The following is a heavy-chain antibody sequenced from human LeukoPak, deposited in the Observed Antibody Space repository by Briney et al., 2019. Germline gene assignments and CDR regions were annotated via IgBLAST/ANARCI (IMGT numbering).Heavy chain of an antibody. Sequence: PGSSLTLFWAPSGFTFNIYAMHWVRQPPGKGLEWVAVISYEGSNKYYADSVKGRVTISRDNSNNTLFLQMNSLRAEHTAVYYCANNWNFDNWGQGTLVTVSS. CDR2: ISYEGSNK. D-gene: IGHD1-20*01. CDR3: ANNWNFDN. V-gene: IGHV3-30*04. CDR1: GFTFNIYA. J-gene: IGHJ4*02.